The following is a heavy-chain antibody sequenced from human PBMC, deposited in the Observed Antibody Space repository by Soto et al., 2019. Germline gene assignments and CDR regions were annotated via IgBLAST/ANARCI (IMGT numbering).Heavy chain of an antibody. D-gene: IGHD1-26*01. CDR2: IKSKTDGGTT. CDR3: TADGSGGYAVNCFGMDV. J-gene: IGHJ6*02. Sequence: EVQLVESGGGLVKPGGSLRLSCAASGFTFSNAWMNWVRQAPGKGLEWVGRIKSKTDGGTTDYAAPVKGRFTISRDDSKNPLYLQMNSLKAVVTAVYYCTADGSGGYAVNCFGMDVWGQGTTVTGFS. V-gene: IGHV3-15*07. CDR1: GFTFSNAW.